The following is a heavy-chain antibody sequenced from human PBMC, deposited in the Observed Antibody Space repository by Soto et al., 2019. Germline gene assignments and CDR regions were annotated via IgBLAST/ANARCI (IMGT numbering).Heavy chain of an antibody. J-gene: IGHJ5*02. CDR3: AREECSGTSCRLFDP. V-gene: IGHV4-59*01. Sequence: PSETLSLTCTVSGGSISSYYWSWIRQPPGKGLEWIGYIYYSGSTNYNPSLKSRVTISVDTSKNQFSLKLSSVTAADTAVYYCAREECSGTSCRLFDPWGQGTLVTVSS. CDR1: GGSISSYY. D-gene: IGHD2-2*01. CDR2: IYYSGST.